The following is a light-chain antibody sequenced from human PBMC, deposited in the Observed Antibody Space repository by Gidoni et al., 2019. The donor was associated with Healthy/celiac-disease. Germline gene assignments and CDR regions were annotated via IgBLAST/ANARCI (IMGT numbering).Light chain of an antibody. Sequence: DIVLTQSPGTLSLSPGERATLSCRASQSVSSSYLAWYQQTPGQAPRLLIYGASSRATGIPDRFSGRGSGTDFTLTISRLEPEDFAVYYCQQYGSSPRVTFGGGTKVEIK. CDR3: QQYGSSPRVT. V-gene: IGKV3-20*01. J-gene: IGKJ4*01. CDR2: GAS. CDR1: QSVSSSY.